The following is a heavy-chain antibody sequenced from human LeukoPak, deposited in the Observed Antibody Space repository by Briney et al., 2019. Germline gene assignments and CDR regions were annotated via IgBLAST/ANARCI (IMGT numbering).Heavy chain of an antibody. D-gene: IGHD3-22*01. CDR2: IYYSGST. J-gene: IGHJ5*02. V-gene: IGHV4-39*07. Sequence: SETLSLTCTVPGGSISSSSYYWGWIRQPPGKGLEWIGSIYYSGSTYYNPSLKSRVTISVDTSKNQFSLKLSSVTAADTAVYYCARGGTDITMIVVVSLGWFDPWGQGTLVTVSS. CDR1: GGSISSSSYY. CDR3: ARGGTDITMIVVVSLGWFDP.